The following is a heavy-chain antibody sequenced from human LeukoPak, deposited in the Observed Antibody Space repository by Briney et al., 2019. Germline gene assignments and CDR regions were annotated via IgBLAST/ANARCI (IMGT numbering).Heavy chain of an antibody. Sequence: GGSLRLSCAASGFTFSSYDMHWVRQAAGKGLEWVSAIGTTGDTYYLDSVKGRFTISRENAKNSLYLQMHGLRAGDAAVYYCTRVGAGSGWPFDDWGQGTLVTASS. CDR1: GFTFSSYD. D-gene: IGHD6-19*01. CDR3: TRVGAGSGWPFDD. V-gene: IGHV3-13*04. J-gene: IGHJ4*02. CDR2: IGTTGDT.